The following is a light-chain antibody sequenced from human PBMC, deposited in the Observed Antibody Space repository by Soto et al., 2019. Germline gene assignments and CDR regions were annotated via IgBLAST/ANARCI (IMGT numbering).Light chain of an antibody. CDR2: KAS. CDR3: QQYNSYMYT. J-gene: IGKJ2*01. Sequence: AXVGDRVTITCRASQSISSWLAWYQQKPGKAPKLLIYKASSLESGVPSRFSGSGSGTDFTLTISSLQPDDFAAYYCQQYNSYMYTFGQGTKLEIK. V-gene: IGKV1-5*03. CDR1: QSISSW.